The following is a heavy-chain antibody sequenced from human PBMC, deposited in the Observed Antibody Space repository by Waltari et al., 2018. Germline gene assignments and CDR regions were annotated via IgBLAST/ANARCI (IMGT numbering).Heavy chain of an antibody. CDR2: ISYNGAT. CDR1: GGSITTSRHY. V-gene: IGHV4-39*01. Sequence: QLQLQESGPGLVKPSETLSLTCSVSGGSITTSRHYWGWIRWPPGQGLEWIGTISYNGATYTSPSLKSRVTMSRDTSKNQLSLTLASVTAADTAVYYCATYIGASIGTAAFDVWGQGTMVTVSS. CDR3: ATYIGASIGTAAFDV. J-gene: IGHJ3*01. D-gene: IGHD5-12*01.